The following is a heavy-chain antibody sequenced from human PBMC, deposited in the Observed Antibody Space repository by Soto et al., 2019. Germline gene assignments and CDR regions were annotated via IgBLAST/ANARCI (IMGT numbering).Heavy chain of an antibody. Sequence: GASVKVSCKASGYSFTDYHIHWVLQAPGQGLEWLGRTNPKSGGTSTAQKFQGWVTMTTDTSISTASMELTRLTSDDTAIYYCARAPSHGWFQHFDYWGQGTLVTVSS. CDR1: GYSFTDYH. V-gene: IGHV1-2*04. D-gene: IGHD6-19*01. CDR3: ARAPSHGWFQHFDY. J-gene: IGHJ4*02. CDR2: TNPKSGGT.